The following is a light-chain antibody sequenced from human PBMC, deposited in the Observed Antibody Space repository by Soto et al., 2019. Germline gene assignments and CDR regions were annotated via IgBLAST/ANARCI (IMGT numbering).Light chain of an antibody. Sequence: QSVLTQPASVSGSPGQSITISCTGSTSDVATYGYVSWYQQYPGKAPKLLISEVTHRPSGISDRFSGSKSGNTASLTISGLQAEDEADYYCSSYTNTMTLIVFGTGTKVTVL. CDR2: EVT. CDR1: TSDVATYGY. J-gene: IGLJ1*01. CDR3: SSYTNTMTLIV. V-gene: IGLV2-14*01.